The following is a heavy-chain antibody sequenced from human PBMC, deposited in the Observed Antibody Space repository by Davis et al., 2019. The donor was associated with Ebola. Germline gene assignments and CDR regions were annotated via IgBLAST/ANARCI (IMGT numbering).Heavy chain of an antibody. V-gene: IGHV3-53*05. CDR1: GFTVSSNY. D-gene: IGHD6-19*01. CDR3: AKVEVAGH. J-gene: IGHJ4*02. Sequence: GESLKISCAASGFTVSSNYMSWVRQAPGKGLEWVSVIYSGGSTYYADSVKGRFTISRDNSKNTLYLQMNSLRAEDTAVYYCAKVEVAGHWGQGTLVTVSS. CDR2: IYSGGST.